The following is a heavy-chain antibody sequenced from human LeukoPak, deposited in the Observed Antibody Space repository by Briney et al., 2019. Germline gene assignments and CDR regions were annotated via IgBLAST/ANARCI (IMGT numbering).Heavy chain of an antibody. CDR3: ARVGGGYSSSSGRDY. Sequence: GTSVKVSCKASGYTFTNHYMHWVRQAPGQGLEWMGIIDPSNGRTSYAQKFQGGVTVTSDTSTNTVFMDLSSLRSDDTAVYYCARVGGGYSSSSGRDYWGQGTLVTVSS. J-gene: IGHJ4*02. CDR1: GYTFTNHY. V-gene: IGHV1-46*03. D-gene: IGHD6-6*01. CDR2: IDPSNGRT.